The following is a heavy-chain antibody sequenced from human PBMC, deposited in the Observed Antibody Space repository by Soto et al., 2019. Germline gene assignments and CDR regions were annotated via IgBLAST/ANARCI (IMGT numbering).Heavy chain of an antibody. D-gene: IGHD2-2*01. V-gene: IGHV4-4*07. CDR3: SRVGRSNSKCYTRGKSV. CDR2: IYSDGTT. J-gene: IGHJ6*03. CDR1: GGSISGYY. Sequence: SETLSLTCTVSGGSISGYYWSWVRQPAGKGLEWVGRIYSDGTTNYSPSLKSRVTMSLDTSKDQFSLHLNSATAAATAVYYGSRVGRSNSKCYTRGKSVWRKRPT.